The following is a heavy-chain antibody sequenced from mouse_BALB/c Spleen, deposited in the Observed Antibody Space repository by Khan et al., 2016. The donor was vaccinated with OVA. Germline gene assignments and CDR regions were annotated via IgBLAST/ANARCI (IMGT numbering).Heavy chain of an antibody. J-gene: IGHJ2*01. CDR1: GFNIKDTY. Sequence: VRLQQSGAELLKPGASVKLSCTASGFNIKDTYIHWVKQRPEQGLEWIGRIDPANVNTKYDPKFHGKATITADTTSNTAYLQLSSLTSEDTAVYYCTRNDGYDVEYWGQGTTLTVSS. CDR2: IDPANVNT. D-gene: IGHD2-2*01. V-gene: IGHV14-3*02. CDR3: TRNDGYDVEY.